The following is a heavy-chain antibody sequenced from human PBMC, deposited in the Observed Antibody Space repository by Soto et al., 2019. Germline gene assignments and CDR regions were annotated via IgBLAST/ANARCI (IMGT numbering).Heavy chain of an antibody. CDR1: GGSISSGGYS. V-gene: IGHV4-30-2*01. CDR2: IYHSGST. Sequence: SETLSLTCAVSGGSISSGGYSWSWIRQPPGKGLEWIGYIYHSGSTYYNPSLKSRVTISVDRSKNQFSLRLSSVTAADTAVYYCARYGSGSSVDDYHGMVDWGPGTTVTVSS. J-gene: IGHJ6*02. CDR3: ARYGSGSSVDDYHGMVD. D-gene: IGHD3-10*01.